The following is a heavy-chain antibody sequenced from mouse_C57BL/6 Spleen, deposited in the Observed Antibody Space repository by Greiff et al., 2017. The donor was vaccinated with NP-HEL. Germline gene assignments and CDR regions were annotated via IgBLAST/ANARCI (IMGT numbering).Heavy chain of an antibody. CDR1: GFTFSSYA. J-gene: IGHJ4*01. CDR2: ISDGGSYT. D-gene: IGHD1-1*01. V-gene: IGHV5-4*01. Sequence: DVKLVESGGGLVKPGGSLKLSCAASGFTFSSYAMSWVRQTPEKRLEWVATISDGGSYTYYPDNVKGRFTISRDNAKNNLYLQMSHLKSEDTAMYYCAREDYYGSSPYAMDYWGQGTSVTVSS. CDR3: AREDYYGSSPYAMDY.